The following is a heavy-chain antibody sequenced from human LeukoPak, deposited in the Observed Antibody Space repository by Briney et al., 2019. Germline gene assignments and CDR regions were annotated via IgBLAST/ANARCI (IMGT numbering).Heavy chain of an antibody. CDR1: GFTFSSYA. J-gene: IGHJ4*02. CDR2: ISDSGVYT. Sequence: GASLRLSCAASGFTFSSYAMSWVRQAPGKGLEWVSSISDSGVYTYYADSVKGRFTISRDNSKNTLCLQVNSLRAEDTAVYYCAKERCSSSSCCVDYWGQGTLVTVSS. D-gene: IGHD2-2*01. V-gene: IGHV3-23*01. CDR3: AKERCSSSSCCVDY.